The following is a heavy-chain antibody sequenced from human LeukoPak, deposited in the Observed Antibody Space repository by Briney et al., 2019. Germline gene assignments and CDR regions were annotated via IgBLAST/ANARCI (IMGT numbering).Heavy chain of an antibody. CDR2: IKQDGSEK. Sequence: GGSLRLSCAASGFTFSSYWMSWVRQAPGKGLEWVANIKQDGSEKYYVDSVKGRFTISRDNAKNSLYLQMNSLRAEDTAVYYCARDSGRIAARGFDYWGQGTLVTVSS. V-gene: IGHV3-7*03. J-gene: IGHJ4*02. CDR3: ARDSGRIAARGFDY. CDR1: GFTFSSYW. D-gene: IGHD6-6*01.